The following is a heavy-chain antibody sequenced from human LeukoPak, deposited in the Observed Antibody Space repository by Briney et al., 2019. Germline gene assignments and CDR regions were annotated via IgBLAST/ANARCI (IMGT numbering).Heavy chain of an antibody. J-gene: IGHJ4*02. V-gene: IGHV4-59*01. CDR2: IYYSGST. Sequence: SETLSLTCTVSGGSISSYYWSWIRPPPGKGLEWIGYIYYSGSTNYNPSLKSRVTISVDTSKNQFSLKLSSVTAADTAVYYCARAGYSYGLHFDYWGQGTLVTVSS. CDR1: GGSISSYY. D-gene: IGHD5-18*01. CDR3: ARAGYSYGLHFDY.